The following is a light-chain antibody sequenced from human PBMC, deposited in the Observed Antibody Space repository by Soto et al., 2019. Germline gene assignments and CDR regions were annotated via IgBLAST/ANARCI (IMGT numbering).Light chain of an antibody. CDR1: SSDVGAYNY. CDR2: DVT. CDR3: SSYTSSTTLV. Sequence: QSALTQPASVSGSPGQSITISCTGTSSDVGAYNYVSWYQQRPGKAPKLIIYDVTNRPSGVSNRFSGSKSGNTASLTISGLQTEDEADYYCSSYTSSTTLVFGGGTKVTVL. J-gene: IGLJ2*01. V-gene: IGLV2-14*01.